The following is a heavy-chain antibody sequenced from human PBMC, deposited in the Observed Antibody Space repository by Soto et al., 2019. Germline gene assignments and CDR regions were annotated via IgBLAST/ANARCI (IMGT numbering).Heavy chain of an antibody. CDR3: ARGGQLSDDAFDI. V-gene: IGHV4-59*01. Sequence: SETLSLTCTVSGGSISSYYWSWIRQPPGKGLEWIGYIYYSGSTNYNPSLKSRVTMTRDTSISTAYMELSRLRSDDTAVYYCARGGQLSDDAFDIWGQGTMVTVSS. J-gene: IGHJ3*02. D-gene: IGHD6-13*01. CDR2: IYYSGST. CDR1: GGSISSYY.